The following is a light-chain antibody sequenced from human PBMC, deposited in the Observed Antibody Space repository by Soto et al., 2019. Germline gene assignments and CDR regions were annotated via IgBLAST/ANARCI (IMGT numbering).Light chain of an antibody. J-gene: IGKJ3*01. Sequence: DIQMTQSPSSLSASVGDTVTITCRASQDISNYLAWFQQKPGEAPKLLIYGPSTLESGVPSRFSGGKSGTDFTLTISGLPPEDVANYYCQKYNSLPFTFGHGTKVEIQ. V-gene: IGKV1-27*01. CDR3: QKYNSLPFT. CDR1: QDISNY. CDR2: GPS.